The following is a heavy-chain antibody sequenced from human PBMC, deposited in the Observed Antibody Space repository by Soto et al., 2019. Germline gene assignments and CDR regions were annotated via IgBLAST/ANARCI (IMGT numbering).Heavy chain of an antibody. CDR3: ARLLYYDSSGYFTVAGDY. J-gene: IGHJ4*02. D-gene: IGHD3-22*01. CDR2: IYPGDSDT. Sequence: ESLKISCKGSGYSFTSYWIGWVRQMPGKGLEWMGIIYPGDSDTRYSPSFQGQVTISADKSISTAYLQWSSLKASDTAIYYCARLLYYDSSGYFTVAGDYWGQGTLVTVSS. V-gene: IGHV5-51*01. CDR1: GYSFTSYW.